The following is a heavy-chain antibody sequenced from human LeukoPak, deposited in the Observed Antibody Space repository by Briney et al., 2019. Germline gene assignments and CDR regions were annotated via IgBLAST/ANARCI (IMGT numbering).Heavy chain of an antibody. CDR3: ASHYRGVIISYFDY. Sequence: GGSLRLSCAASGFTFSSYWMSWVRQAPGKGLEWVANIKQDGSEKYYVDSVKGRFTISRDNAKNSLYLQVNSLRAEDTAVYYCASHYRGVIISYFDYWGQRTLVTVSS. J-gene: IGHJ4*02. CDR2: IKQDGSEK. CDR1: GFTFSSYW. V-gene: IGHV3-7*01. D-gene: IGHD3-10*01.